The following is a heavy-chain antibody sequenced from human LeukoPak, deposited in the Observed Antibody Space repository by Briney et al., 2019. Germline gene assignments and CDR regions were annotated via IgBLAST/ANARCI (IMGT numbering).Heavy chain of an antibody. CDR1: GFTFRNFA. V-gene: IGHV3-23*01. CDR2: ISGSGGST. CDR3: ARARDSFFDY. J-gene: IGHJ4*02. D-gene: IGHD2-15*01. Sequence: GGSLRLSCAASGFTFRNFAMSWVRQAPGKGLEWVSSISGSGGSTYYADSVKGRFTISRDNSKNTVFLQMNSLRADDTAVYYCARARDSFFDYWGQGTLVTVSS.